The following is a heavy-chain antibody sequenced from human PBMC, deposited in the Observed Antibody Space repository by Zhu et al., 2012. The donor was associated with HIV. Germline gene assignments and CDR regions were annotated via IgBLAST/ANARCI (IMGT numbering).Heavy chain of an antibody. Sequence: QVQLQESGPGLVKPSETLSLTCTVSGASISGSSYYWGWIRQPPGKGLEWIGSIYYSGSTYYNPSLKSRVTISVDTSKNQFSLKLSSVTAADTAVYYCARHGDLCYYASGSYYRGGYFQHWGQGTLVTVSS. CDR2: IYYSGST. CDR1: GASISGSSYY. V-gene: IGHV4-39*07. D-gene: IGHD3-10*01. CDR3: ARHGDLCYYASGSYYRGGYFQH. J-gene: IGHJ1*01.